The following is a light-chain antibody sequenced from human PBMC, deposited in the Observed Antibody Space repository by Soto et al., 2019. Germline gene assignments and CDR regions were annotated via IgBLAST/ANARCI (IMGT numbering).Light chain of an antibody. J-gene: IGKJ5*01. V-gene: IGKV1-12*01. CDR2: AAS. CDR1: QGISGW. CDR3: QQSYTFPT. Sequence: IQISLSPSSVSASVGDRVTITCRASQGISGWLAWYQQKPGKAPKLLIYAASSLQSGVPSRFRGSGSGTDFSLTINGLQPEDFATYYCQQSYTFPTFGQGTRLEI.